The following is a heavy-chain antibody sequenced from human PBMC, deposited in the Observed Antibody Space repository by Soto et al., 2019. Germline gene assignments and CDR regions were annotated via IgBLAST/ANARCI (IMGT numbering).Heavy chain of an antibody. CDR3: ANGARPTPIGAFDI. CDR1: GGTFSSYA. V-gene: IGHV1-69*01. Sequence: QVQLVQSGAEVKKPGSSVKVSCKASGGTFSSYAISWVRQAPGQGLEWMGGIIPIFGTANYAQKFQGRVTINADESTSTAHMELSSLRSEDTAVYYCANGARPTPIGAFDIWGQGTMVTVSS. J-gene: IGHJ3*02. CDR2: IIPIFGTA. D-gene: IGHD1-26*01.